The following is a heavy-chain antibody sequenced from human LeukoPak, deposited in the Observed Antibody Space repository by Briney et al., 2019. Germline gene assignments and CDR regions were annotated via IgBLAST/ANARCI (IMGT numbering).Heavy chain of an antibody. V-gene: IGHV3-33*01. J-gene: IGHJ6*02. CDR3: AREGQLLLDGYYAMDV. Sequence: PGRSLRLSCAASGFSFSTYAMHWVRQAPGKGLEWVALIWHDASHTFYTDSVKGRFTISRDNSKNTVYLQMNSLRAEDTAVYFCAREGQLLLDGYYAMDVWGQGTTVTVTS. D-gene: IGHD2-2*01. CDR1: GFSFSTYA. CDR2: IWHDASHT.